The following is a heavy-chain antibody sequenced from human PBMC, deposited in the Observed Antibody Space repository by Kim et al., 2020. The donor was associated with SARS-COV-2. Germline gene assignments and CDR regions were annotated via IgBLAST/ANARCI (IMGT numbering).Heavy chain of an antibody. CDR2: GT. V-gene: IGHV1-2*02. D-gene: IGHD1-1*01. CDR3: ARQLPGSTIDY. J-gene: IGHJ4*02. Sequence: GTNEPKTFQGRVTIARDTSISTAFMEVSRLRSDDTAVYYCARQLPGSTIDYWGQGTLVTVSS.